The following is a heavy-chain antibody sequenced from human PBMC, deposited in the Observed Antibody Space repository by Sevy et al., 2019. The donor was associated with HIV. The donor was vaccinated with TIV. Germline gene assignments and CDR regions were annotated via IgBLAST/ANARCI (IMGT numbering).Heavy chain of an antibody. CDR1: GGSISSYY. V-gene: IGHV4-4*07. CDR2: IDSSGST. Sequence: SETLSLTCTVSGGSISSYYWSWIRQPAGKGLEWIGHIDSSGSTNYNPYLKSRVTMSVDTSNNQFSLKLSSVTAADTAVNYGARDHPYNGAFNIWGQGTMVTVSS. D-gene: IGHD2-8*01. CDR3: ARDHPYNGAFNI. J-gene: IGHJ3*02.